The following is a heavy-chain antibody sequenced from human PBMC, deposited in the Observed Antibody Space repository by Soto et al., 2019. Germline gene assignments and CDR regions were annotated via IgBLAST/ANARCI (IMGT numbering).Heavy chain of an antibody. CDR2: IYYSRST. V-gene: IGHV4-61*08. Sequence: SETLSLTCTVSGGSSSSGGYYWSWIRQHPGKGLEWIGYIYYSRSTNYNPSLKSRVTISVDTSKNQLSLKLSSVTAADTAVYYCARDSSLGGIAARARGYYYGMDVWGQGTTVTVSS. D-gene: IGHD6-6*01. J-gene: IGHJ6*02. CDR1: GGSSSSGGYY. CDR3: ARDSSLGGIAARARGYYYGMDV.